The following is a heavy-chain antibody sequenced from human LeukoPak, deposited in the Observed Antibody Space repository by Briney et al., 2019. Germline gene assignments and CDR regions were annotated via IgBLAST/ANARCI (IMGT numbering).Heavy chain of an antibody. V-gene: IGHV4-34*01. CDR1: GGSFSGYY. Sequence: PSETLSLTCAVYGGSFSGYYWSWIRQPPGKGLEWIGEINHSGSTNYNPSLKSRVTISVDTSKNQFSLKLSSVTAADTAVYYCAVGDPVFDYWGQGTLVTVSS. J-gene: IGHJ4*02. D-gene: IGHD3-16*01. CDR3: AVGDPVFDY. CDR2: INHSGST.